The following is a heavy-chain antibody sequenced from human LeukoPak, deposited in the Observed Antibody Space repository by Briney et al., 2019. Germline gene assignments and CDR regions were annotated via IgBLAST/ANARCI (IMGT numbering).Heavy chain of an antibody. J-gene: IGHJ4*02. CDR3: AKDIGGYDDYFDY. D-gene: IGHD5-12*01. V-gene: IGHV3-43*02. CDR1: GFTFEDYA. CDR2: ISGDGGST. Sequence: PGGSLRLSRVASGFTFEDYAMHWVRHAPGKGLEWVSLISGDGGSTYYADSVKGRFTISRDNSKNSLYLQMNSLRTEDTALYYCAKDIGGYDDYFDYWGQGTLVTVSS.